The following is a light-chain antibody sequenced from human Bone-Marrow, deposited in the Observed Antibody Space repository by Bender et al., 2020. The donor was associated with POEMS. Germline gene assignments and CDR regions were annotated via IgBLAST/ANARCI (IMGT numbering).Light chain of an antibody. V-gene: IGLV2-14*01. CDR3: QVWDSSSDHWV. Sequence: QSALTQPASVSGSPGQSITISCTGTNSDVGGYNYVSWYQQHPGKAPKLILYDVIKRPSGVPDTFSGSKSGNTASLTISRVEAGDEADYYCQVWDSSSDHWVFGGGTKLTVL. CDR2: DVI. CDR1: NSDVGGYNY. J-gene: IGLJ3*02.